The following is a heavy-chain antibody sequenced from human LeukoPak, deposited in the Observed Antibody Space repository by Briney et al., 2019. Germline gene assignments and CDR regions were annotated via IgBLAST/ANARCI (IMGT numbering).Heavy chain of an antibody. CDR2: ISGTGFNT. J-gene: IGHJ4*02. Sequence: GGSLRLSCAASGFTLSTYAMHWVRQAPGKGLEWVSYISGTGFNTYYADSVKGRFTISRDSSKNTLYLQMNSLRAEDTAISYCAKDGYNWIAFDDWGQGTLVTVSS. CDR1: GFTLSTYA. V-gene: IGHV3-23*01. D-gene: IGHD1-20*01. CDR3: AKDGYNWIAFDD.